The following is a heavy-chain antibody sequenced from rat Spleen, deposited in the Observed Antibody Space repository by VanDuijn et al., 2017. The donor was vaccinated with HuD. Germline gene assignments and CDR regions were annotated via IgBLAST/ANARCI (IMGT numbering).Heavy chain of an antibody. Sequence: EVQLVESGGGLVQPGRSLKLSCAASGFTFSNYWMYWIRQAPGKGLEWISSISTDGGSAYYPDSVQGRFTISRDNAESTLYLHMNSLRSEDTATYYCVKDRDGVFCFYYWCQGVMVTVSS. J-gene: IGHJ2*01. D-gene: IGHD1-11*01. CDR1: GFTFSNYW. CDR2: ISTDGGSA. V-gene: IGHV5-58*01. CDR3: VKDRDGVFCFYY.